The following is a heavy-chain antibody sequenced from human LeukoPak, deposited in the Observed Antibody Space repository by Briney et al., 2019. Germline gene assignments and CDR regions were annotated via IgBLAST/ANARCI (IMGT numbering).Heavy chain of an antibody. CDR2: INSDGINT. CDR1: GFTFSNYW. D-gene: IGHD3-22*01. CDR3: VASGAYDYHTTGYYY. Sequence: SGGSLRLSCAASGFTFSNYWMHWVRQAPGKGLVWVSRINSDGINTSYADSVKGRFTISRDNAKNTLNLQMNSLRVEATAVYFCVASGAYDYHTTGYYYWGQGTLVTVSS. J-gene: IGHJ4*02. V-gene: IGHV3-74*01.